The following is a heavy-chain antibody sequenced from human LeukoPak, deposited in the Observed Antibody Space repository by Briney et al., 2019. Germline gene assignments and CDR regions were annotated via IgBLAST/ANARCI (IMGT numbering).Heavy chain of an antibody. J-gene: IGHJ4*02. V-gene: IGHV3-21*01. CDR3: ARAGGYYDFWSGYYLDY. Sequence: GGSLILSCAASGFTFSSYSMNWVRQAPGKGLEWVSSISSSSSYIYYADSVKGRFTISRDNAKNSLYLQMNSLRAEDTAVYYCARAGGYYDFWSGYYLDYWGQGTLVTVSS. D-gene: IGHD3-3*01. CDR2: ISSSSSYI. CDR1: GFTFSSYS.